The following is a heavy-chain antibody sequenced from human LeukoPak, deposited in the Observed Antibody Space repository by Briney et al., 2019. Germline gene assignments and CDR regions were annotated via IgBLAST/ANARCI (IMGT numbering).Heavy chain of an antibody. D-gene: IGHD3-10*01. V-gene: IGHV3-23*01. J-gene: IGHJ4*02. CDR1: GFTFGSYA. Sequence: GGSLRLSCAASGFTFGSYAMSWVRQAPGKGLEWVSAISGSGGSTYYADSVKGRFTISRDNAKNTVYLQMNTLRAEDTAVYYCARGGAGSFDYWGQGTLVTVSS. CDR2: ISGSGGST. CDR3: ARGGAGSFDY.